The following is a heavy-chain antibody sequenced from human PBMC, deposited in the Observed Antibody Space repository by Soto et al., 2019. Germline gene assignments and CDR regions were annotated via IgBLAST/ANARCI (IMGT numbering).Heavy chain of an antibody. CDR3: ARERYGGYDY. D-gene: IGHD3-22*01. CDR1: GYTFTSYD. CDR2: MSAYNGNT. J-gene: IGHJ4*02. V-gene: IGHV1-18*01. Sequence: ASVKVSCKASGYTFTSYDINWVRQATGQGLEWMGWMSAYNGNTNYAQKLQGRVTMTTDTSTSTAYMELRSLRSDDTAVYYCARERYGGYDYWGQGTLVTVSS.